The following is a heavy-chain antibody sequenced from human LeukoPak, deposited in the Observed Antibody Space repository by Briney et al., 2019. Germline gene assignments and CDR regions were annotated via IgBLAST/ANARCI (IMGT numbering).Heavy chain of an antibody. J-gene: IGHJ4*02. CDR2: INSDGRST. CDR3: ARNTIAAAGDIDY. CDR1: GFTFKNYW. Sequence: TGGSLRLSCAASGFTFKNYWMHWVRQAPGKGLVWVSRINSDGRSTTYADSVKGRFTISRDNAKNTLYLQMNSLRAEDTALYYCARNTIAAAGDIDYRGQGTLVTVSS. D-gene: IGHD6-13*01. V-gene: IGHV3-74*01.